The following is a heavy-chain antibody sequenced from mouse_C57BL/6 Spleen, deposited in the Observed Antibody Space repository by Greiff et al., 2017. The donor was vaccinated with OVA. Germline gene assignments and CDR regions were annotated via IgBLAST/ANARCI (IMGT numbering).Heavy chain of an antibody. D-gene: IGHD2-4*01. J-gene: IGHJ2*01. V-gene: IGHV1-82*01. CDR2: IYPGDGDT. CDR1: GYAFSSSW. CDR3: ARTEPYDYSFDY. Sequence: VHLVESGPELVKPGASVKISCKASGYAFSSSWMNWVKQRPGKGLEWIGRIYPGDGDTNYNGKFKGKATLTADKSSSTAYMQLSSLTSEDSAVYFCARTEPYDYSFDYWGQGTTLTVSS.